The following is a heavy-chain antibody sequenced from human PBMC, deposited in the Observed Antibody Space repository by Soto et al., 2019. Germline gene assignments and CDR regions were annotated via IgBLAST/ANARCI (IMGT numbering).Heavy chain of an antibody. CDR2: IYWDGDK. V-gene: IGHV2-5*02. CDR3: THRRDSSWYFDY. Sequence: QITLKESGPTLVKPTQTLTLTCTFSGFSLSTSGVGVGWIRQPPGKALEWLALIYWDGDKRYSPSLKSRLTITKDTSNSQVVLTMTNMDPVDTATYYCTHRRDSSWYFDYWGQGTLVTVSS. J-gene: IGHJ4*02. D-gene: IGHD6-13*01. CDR1: GFSLSTSGVG.